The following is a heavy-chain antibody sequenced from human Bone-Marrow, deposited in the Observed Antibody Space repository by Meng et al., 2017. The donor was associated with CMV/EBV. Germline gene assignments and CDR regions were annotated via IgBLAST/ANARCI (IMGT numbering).Heavy chain of an antibody. V-gene: IGHV1-2*02. CDR1: GYRFSDYF. J-gene: IGHJ4*02. CDR2: INPNSGDT. D-gene: IGHD2-21*01. Sequence: ASVKVSCKTSGYRFSDYFLHWVRQAPGQGPEWMGWINPNSGDTKYAQRFQGRVSMTRDASISTIYMELSSLTSDDTAVYYCAKDGAFCGGDCYFDWGQRTLVTVSS. CDR3: AKDGAFCGGDCYFD.